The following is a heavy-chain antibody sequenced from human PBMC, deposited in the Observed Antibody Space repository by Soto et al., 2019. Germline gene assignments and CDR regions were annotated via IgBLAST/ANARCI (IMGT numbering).Heavy chain of an antibody. D-gene: IGHD2-2*02. Sequence: SVKVSCKASGGTFSSYAISWVRQAPGQGLEWMGGIIPIFGTANYAQKFQGRVTITADESTSTAYMELSSLRSEDTAVYYCAGEDRSRSHYTGPFDYWGQGTLVTVSS. V-gene: IGHV1-69*13. CDR3: AGEDRSRSHYTGPFDY. CDR1: GGTFSSYA. J-gene: IGHJ4*02. CDR2: IIPIFGTA.